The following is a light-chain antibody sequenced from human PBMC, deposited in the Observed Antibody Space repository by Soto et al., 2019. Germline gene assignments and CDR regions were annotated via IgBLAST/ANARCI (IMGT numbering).Light chain of an antibody. J-gene: IGKJ2*01. CDR1: QSVSSSY. V-gene: IGKV3-20*01. CDR2: AAS. CDR3: QQYGSSPPYT. Sequence: EIVLTQSPGTLSLSPGERATLSCRASQSVSSSYLAWYQQKPGQAPRLLIYAASSRATGIPDRFSGSGSGTDFTLIISRLEPEDFAVDSCQQYGSSPPYTFGQGTKLEIK.